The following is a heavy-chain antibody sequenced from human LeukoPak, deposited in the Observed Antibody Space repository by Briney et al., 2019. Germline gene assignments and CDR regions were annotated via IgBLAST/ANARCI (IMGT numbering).Heavy chain of an antibody. CDR3: AKGTTRYDSSGYYCDY. J-gene: IGHJ4*02. Sequence: PGGSLRLSCAASGFTFSSYGMHWVRQAPGKGLEWVAVISYDGSNKYYADSVKGRFTISRDNSKNTLYLQMNSLRAEDTAVYCCAKGTTRYDSSGYYCDYWGQGTLVTVSS. V-gene: IGHV3-30*18. CDR1: GFTFSSYG. CDR2: ISYDGSNK. D-gene: IGHD3-22*01.